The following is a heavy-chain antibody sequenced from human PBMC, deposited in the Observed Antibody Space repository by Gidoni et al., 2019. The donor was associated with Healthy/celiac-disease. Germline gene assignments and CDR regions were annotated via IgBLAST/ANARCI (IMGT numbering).Heavy chain of an antibody. V-gene: IGHV3-30-3*01. J-gene: IGHJ4*02. Sequence: QVQLVESGGGVVQPGMALRLSCAASGITFSSYAMHCVRQAPGKGLEWVAVISYDGSNKYYADSVKGRFTISRDNSKNTLYLQMNSLRAEDTAVYYCARVGIRGSSWYYFDYWGQGTLVTVSS. CDR3: ARVGIRGSSWYYFDY. D-gene: IGHD6-13*01. CDR2: ISYDGSNK. CDR1: GITFSSYA.